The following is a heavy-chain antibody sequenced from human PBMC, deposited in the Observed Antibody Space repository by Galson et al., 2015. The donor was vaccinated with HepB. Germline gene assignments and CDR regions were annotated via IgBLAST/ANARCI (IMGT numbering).Heavy chain of an antibody. D-gene: IGHD6-6*01. Sequence: SLRLSCAASGFTFSRYAFHWVRQAPGKGLEWVVVISYDGSNKYYADSMKGRFTISRDNSKNTLYLQMNSLRTEDTAVYYCVRGGFSSSSPFGYWGQGTLVTVPS. CDR1: GFTFSRYA. CDR2: ISYDGSNK. V-gene: IGHV3-30-3*01. J-gene: IGHJ4*02. CDR3: VRGGFSSSSPFGY.